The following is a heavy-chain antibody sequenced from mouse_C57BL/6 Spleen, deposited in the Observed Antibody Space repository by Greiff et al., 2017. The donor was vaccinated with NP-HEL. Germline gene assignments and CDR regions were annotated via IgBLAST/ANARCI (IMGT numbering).Heavy chain of an antibody. Sequence: EVQGVESGEGLVKPGGSLKLSCAASGFTFSSYAMSWVRQTPEKRLEWVAYISSGGDYIYYADTVKGRFTISRDNARNTLYLQMSSLKSEDTAMYYCTRQSGGTGYFDVWGTGTTVTVSS. CDR2: ISSGGDYI. CDR1: GFTFSSYA. CDR3: TRQSGGTGYFDV. V-gene: IGHV5-9-1*02. D-gene: IGHD1-3*01. J-gene: IGHJ1*03.